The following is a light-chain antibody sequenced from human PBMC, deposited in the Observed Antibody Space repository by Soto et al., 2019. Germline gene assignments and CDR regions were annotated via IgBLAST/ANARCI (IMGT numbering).Light chain of an antibody. Sequence: EIVLTQSPDTLSVSPGERATLSCRASQSISRTLAWYQQKSGQPPRLLIYDPPTRATGFPARFSGSGSGTEFTLTISSLQSEDFAVYYCQQYNNWPLTFGGGTTVEIK. CDR2: DPP. CDR1: QSISRT. V-gene: IGKV3D-15*01. CDR3: QQYNNWPLT. J-gene: IGKJ4*01.